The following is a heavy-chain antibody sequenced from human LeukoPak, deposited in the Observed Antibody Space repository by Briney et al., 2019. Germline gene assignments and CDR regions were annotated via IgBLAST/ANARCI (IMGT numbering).Heavy chain of an antibody. CDR1: GGSMSSAY. V-gene: IGHV4-59*01. Sequence: SETQSLTCTVSGGSMSSAYWSWLRQSPGKGLEWIGYAYYTGDNNYNPSLKSRVTILVDTSKRQFSLKMRSVTAADTAIYYCARLVAPGSLEDWFDPWGQGTLVTVSS. CDR3: ARLVAPGSLEDWFDP. J-gene: IGHJ5*02. CDR2: AYYTGDN. D-gene: IGHD1-26*01.